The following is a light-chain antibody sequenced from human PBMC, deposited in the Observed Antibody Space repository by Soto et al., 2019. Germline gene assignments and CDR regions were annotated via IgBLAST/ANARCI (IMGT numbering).Light chain of an antibody. V-gene: IGKV1-39*01. CDR2: AAS. CDR1: QSISTY. CDR3: QQSYSTPRT. Sequence: DIQMTQSPSSLSASVGDRVTITCRASQSISTYLNWYQKKPGKAPKLLIYAASTLQSVVPSRFSGSGSGTDLTLTISSLQPEDFATYYCQQSYSTPRTFGQGTKVEIK. J-gene: IGKJ1*01.